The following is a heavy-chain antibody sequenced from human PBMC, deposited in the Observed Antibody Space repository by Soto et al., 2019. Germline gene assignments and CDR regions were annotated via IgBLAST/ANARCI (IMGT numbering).Heavy chain of an antibody. CDR3: ARALPVAKGGFDP. J-gene: IGHJ5*02. Sequence: GGSLRLSCAASGFTVSNTYMTWVRQPPGKGLECVSVIYTAGGTNYADSVKGRFIISRDNSKNTLYLQMNSLRAEDTAVYYCARALPVAKGGFDPWGQGTLVTVS. V-gene: IGHV3-53*01. CDR2: IYTAGGT. CDR1: GFTVSNTY. D-gene: IGHD2-2*01.